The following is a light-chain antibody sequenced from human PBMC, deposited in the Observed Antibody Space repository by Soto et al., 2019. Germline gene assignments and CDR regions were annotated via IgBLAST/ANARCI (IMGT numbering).Light chain of an antibody. Sequence: EIVLTQSPGTLSLSPGERATLSCRASQSVGSSQLAWHQQKPGQAPRLLIYGASSRATDIPDRFSGSGSGTDFTLTISRLEPEDFAVYYCQQYASSPRTFGQGTKVEIK. CDR2: GAS. V-gene: IGKV3-20*01. CDR3: QQYASSPRT. CDR1: QSVGSSQ. J-gene: IGKJ1*01.